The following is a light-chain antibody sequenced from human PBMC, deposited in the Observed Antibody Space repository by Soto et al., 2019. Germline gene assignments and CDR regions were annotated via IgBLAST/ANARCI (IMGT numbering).Light chain of an antibody. V-gene: IGKV3-20*01. CDR1: QSVSNNY. CDR3: QQYGSAPST. CDR2: AAS. J-gene: IGKJ1*01. Sequence: EIVLTQSPGTLSLSPGEGATISCRASQSVSNNYLAWFQQRPGQAPRLLIYAASNSARGIPDRFGGSGSGTDFTLTLSRLEPEEFEVYYCQQYGSAPSTFGHGTKV.